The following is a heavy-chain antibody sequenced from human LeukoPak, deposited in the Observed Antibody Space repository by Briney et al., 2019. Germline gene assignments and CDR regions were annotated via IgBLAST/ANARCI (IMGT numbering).Heavy chain of an antibody. CDR3: AIKYSSSWHNYFDY. CDR2: INHSGST. D-gene: IGHD6-13*01. J-gene: IGHJ4*02. CDR1: GGSFSGYY. Sequence: SETLSLTCAVYGGSFSGYYWSWIRQPPGKGLEWIGEINHSGSTNYNPSLKSRVTISVDTSKNQFSLKLSSVTVADTAVYYCAIKYSSSWHNYFDYWGQGTLVTVSS. V-gene: IGHV4-34*01.